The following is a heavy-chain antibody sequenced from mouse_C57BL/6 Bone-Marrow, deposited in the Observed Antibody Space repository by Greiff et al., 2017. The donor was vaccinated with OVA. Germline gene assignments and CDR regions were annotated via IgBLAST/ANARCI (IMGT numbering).Heavy chain of an antibody. V-gene: IGHV5-4*03. CDR1: GFTFSSYA. CDR2: ISDGGSYT. CDR3: ARGRLGRVWFAY. J-gene: IGHJ3*01. D-gene: IGHD4-1*01. Sequence: EVKLVESGGGLVKPGGSLKLSCAASGFTFSSYAMSWVRQTPEKRLEWVATISDGGSYTYYPDNVKGRFTISRDNAKNNLYLQMSHLKSEATAMYYCARGRLGRVWFAYWGQGTLVTVSA.